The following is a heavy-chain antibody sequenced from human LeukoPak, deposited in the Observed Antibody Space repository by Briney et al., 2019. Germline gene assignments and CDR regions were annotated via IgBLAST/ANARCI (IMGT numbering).Heavy chain of an antibody. CDR2: IYTSGST. V-gene: IGHV4-61*02. J-gene: IGHJ4*02. CDR3: ARVGMDSSGYLYYFDY. D-gene: IGHD3-22*01. Sequence: ASETLSLTCTVSGGSIRSGSYYWSWIRQPAGKGLEWIGRIYTSGSTNYNPSLKSRVTISVDTSKNQFSLKLSSVTAADTAVYYCARVGMDSSGYLYYFDYWGQGTLVTVSS. CDR1: GGSIRSGSYY.